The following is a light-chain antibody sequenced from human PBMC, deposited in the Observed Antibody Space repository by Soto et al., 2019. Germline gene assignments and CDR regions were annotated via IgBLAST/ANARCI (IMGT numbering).Light chain of an antibody. J-gene: IGKJ1*01. CDR1: QSVTSSY. CDR2: GAS. Sequence: EIVLTQSPGTLSLSPGERATLSCRSSQSVTSSYLAWYQQKPGQAPRLVIYGASSRATGIPVRFSGSGSGTDFTLTISRVEPEDFAVYYCQQYGGSPWTFGQGTKVEIK. V-gene: IGKV3-20*01. CDR3: QQYGGSPWT.